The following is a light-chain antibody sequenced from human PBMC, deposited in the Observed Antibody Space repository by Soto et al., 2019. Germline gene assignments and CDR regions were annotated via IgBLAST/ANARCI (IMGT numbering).Light chain of an antibody. CDR2: DVT. V-gene: IGLV2-14*03. CDR3: SSYTTSNTRQIV. CDR1: SGDVGGYNY. J-gene: IGLJ1*01. Sequence: LTQPASVSGSPGQSITISCTGTSGDVGGYNYVSWYQHHPGKAPKLIIYDVTNRPSGVSNPFSGSKSGNTASLTISGLQPEDEADYYCSSYTTSNTRQIVFGTGTKVTVL.